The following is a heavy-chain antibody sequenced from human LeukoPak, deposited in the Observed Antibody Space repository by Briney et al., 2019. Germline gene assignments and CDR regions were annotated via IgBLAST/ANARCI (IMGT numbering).Heavy chain of an antibody. CDR2: LYYSGST. CDR1: GGSISGSSFY. J-gene: IGHJ5*02. Sequence: TSETLSLTCTVSGGSISGSSFYWGWIRQPPGKGLEWIGSLYYSGSTYYSPSLKSRVAMSVDTSMNQFSLKMTSVTAADTAVYYCARDSIVVVTAIVGENWFDPWGEGTLVTVSS. V-gene: IGHV4-39*07. CDR3: ARDSIVVVTAIVGENWFDP. D-gene: IGHD2-21*02.